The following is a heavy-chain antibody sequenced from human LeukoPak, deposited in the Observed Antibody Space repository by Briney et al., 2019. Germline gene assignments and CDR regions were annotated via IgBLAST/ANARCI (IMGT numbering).Heavy chain of an antibody. V-gene: IGHV4-59*11. CDR1: GGSISSHY. Sequence: PSETLSLICTVSGGSISSHYWSWIRQPPGKGLEWIGYIYYSGSTNYNPSLKSRVTISVDTSKNQFSLKLSSVTAADTAVYYCASQLRYFDAFDYWGQGTLVTASS. CDR3: ASQLRYFDAFDY. D-gene: IGHD3-9*01. CDR2: IYYSGST. J-gene: IGHJ4*02.